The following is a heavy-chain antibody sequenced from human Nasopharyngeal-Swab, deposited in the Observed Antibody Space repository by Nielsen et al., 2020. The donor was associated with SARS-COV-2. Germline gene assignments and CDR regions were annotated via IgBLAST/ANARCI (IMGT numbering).Heavy chain of an antibody. V-gene: IGHV3-21*01. Sequence: GESLKISCAASGFTFSSYSMNWVRQAPGKGLEWVSSISSSSYIYYADSVKGRFTTSRDNAKNSLYLQMNSLRAEDTAVYYCARWDYSNYDLDYWGQGTLVTVSS. CDR2: ISSSSYI. D-gene: IGHD4-11*01. CDR1: GFTFSSYS. CDR3: ARWDYSNYDLDY. J-gene: IGHJ4*02.